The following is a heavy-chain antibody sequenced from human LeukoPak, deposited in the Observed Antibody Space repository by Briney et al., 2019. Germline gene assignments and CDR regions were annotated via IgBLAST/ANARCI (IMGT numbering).Heavy chain of an antibody. J-gene: IGHJ3*02. Sequence: GGSLRLSCAASGFTFSDYEMDWVRQSPERGLEWVSYISSRGGTIYYADSVKGRFTISRDNAKNSLYPQMNSLRAEDTAVYYCAKELTPDRSGFDAFHIWGQGTMVTVSS. V-gene: IGHV3-48*03. CDR2: ISSRGGTI. D-gene: IGHD3-22*01. CDR1: GFTFSDYE. CDR3: AKELTPDRSGFDAFHI.